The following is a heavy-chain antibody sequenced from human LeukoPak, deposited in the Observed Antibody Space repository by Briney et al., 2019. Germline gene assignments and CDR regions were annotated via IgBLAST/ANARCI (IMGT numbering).Heavy chain of an antibody. CDR3: ARHWETEYSSSRGPEGY. CDR2: IYYSGST. J-gene: IGHJ4*02. D-gene: IGHD6-6*01. V-gene: IGHV4-39*01. CDR1: GGSLSSSSYY. Sequence: PSETLSLTCTVSGGSLSSSSYYWGWIRQPPGKGLEWIGSIYYSGSTYYNPSLKSRVTISVDTSKNQFSLKLSSVTAADTAVYYCARHWETEYSSSRGPEGYWGQGTLVTVSS.